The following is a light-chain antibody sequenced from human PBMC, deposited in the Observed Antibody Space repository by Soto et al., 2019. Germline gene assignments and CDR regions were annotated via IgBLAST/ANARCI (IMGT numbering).Light chain of an antibody. Sequence: QSALTQPRSVSGSPGQSVTISCTGTSSDVGAYNYVSWYQQHPGTAPKLMIYDVSKRPSGVPDRFSGSKSGNTASLTISGLQADDEAYYYCSSYAGSNTHVVLGGGTKVTVL. CDR3: SSYAGSNTHVV. CDR2: DVS. CDR1: SSDVGAYNY. J-gene: IGLJ2*01. V-gene: IGLV2-11*01.